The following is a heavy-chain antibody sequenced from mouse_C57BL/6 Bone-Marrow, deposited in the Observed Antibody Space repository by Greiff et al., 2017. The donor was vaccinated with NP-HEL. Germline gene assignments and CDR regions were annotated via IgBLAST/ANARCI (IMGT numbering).Heavy chain of an antibody. Sequence: QVQLQQPGAELVRPGSSVKLSCKASGYTFTSYWMDWVKQRPGQGLEWIGNIYPSDSETHYNQKFKDKATLTVDKSSSTAYMQLSSLTSEDSAVYYCARAYYYGSRDYWGQGTTLTVSS. CDR2: IYPSDSET. CDR1: GYTFTSYW. J-gene: IGHJ2*01. CDR3: ARAYYYGSRDY. D-gene: IGHD1-1*01. V-gene: IGHV1-61*01.